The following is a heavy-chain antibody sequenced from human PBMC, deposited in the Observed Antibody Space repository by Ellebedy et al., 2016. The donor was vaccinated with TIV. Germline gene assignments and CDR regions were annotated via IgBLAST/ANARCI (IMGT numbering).Heavy chain of an antibody. CDR2: IIPIFGTA. V-gene: IGHV1-69*06. Sequence: SVKVSXXASGGTFSSYAISWVRQAPGQGLEWMGGIIPIFGTANYAQKFQGRVTITADKSTSTAHMELSSLRSEDTAVYYCARGGGYYYGSGSYGWFDPWGQGTLVTVSS. D-gene: IGHD3-10*01. J-gene: IGHJ5*02. CDR3: ARGGGYYYGSGSYGWFDP. CDR1: GGTFSSYA.